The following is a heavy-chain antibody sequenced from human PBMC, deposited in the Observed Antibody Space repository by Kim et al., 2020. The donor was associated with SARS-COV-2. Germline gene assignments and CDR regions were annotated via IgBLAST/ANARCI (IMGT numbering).Heavy chain of an antibody. CDR2: INHSGST. CDR3: ARDAVGATYTGDY. V-gene: IGHV4-34*01. D-gene: IGHD1-26*01. CDR1: GGSFSGYY. J-gene: IGHJ4*02. Sequence: SETLSLTCAVYGGSFSGYYWSWIRQPPGKGLEWIGEINHSGSTNYNPSLKSRVTISVDTSKNQFSLKLSSVTAADTAVYYCARDAVGATYTGDYWGQGTL.